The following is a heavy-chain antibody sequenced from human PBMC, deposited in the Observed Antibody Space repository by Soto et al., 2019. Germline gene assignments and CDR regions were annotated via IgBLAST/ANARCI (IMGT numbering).Heavy chain of an antibody. Sequence: KTSETLSLTCTVSGGSISSYYWSWIRQPPGKGLEWIGYIYYSGSTNYNPSLKSRVTISVDTSKNQFSLKLSSVTAADTAVYYCARAPRITIFGVDSYGMDVWGQGTTVTVSS. CDR2: IYYSGST. CDR3: ARAPRITIFGVDSYGMDV. CDR1: GGSISSYY. D-gene: IGHD3-3*01. J-gene: IGHJ6*02. V-gene: IGHV4-59*01.